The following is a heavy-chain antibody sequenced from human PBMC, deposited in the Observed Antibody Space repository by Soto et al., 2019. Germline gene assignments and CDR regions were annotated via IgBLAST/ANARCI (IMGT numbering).Heavy chain of an antibody. CDR1: GFTFRSYW. CDR2: INPNGNEK. CDR3: ARQLWFGELPDPFDY. D-gene: IGHD3-10*01. Sequence: PGGSLRLSCAASGFTFRSYWMSWVRQAPGEGLEWVAKINPNGNEKYYADSVKGRFTISRDNSKNTLYLQMNSLRAEDTAVYYCARQLWFGELPDPFDYWGQGTLVTVSS. J-gene: IGHJ4*02. V-gene: IGHV3-7*01.